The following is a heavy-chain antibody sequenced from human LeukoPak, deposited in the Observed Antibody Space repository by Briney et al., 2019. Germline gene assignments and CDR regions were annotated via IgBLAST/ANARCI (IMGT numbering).Heavy chain of an antibody. CDR2: IKQDGSEK. CDR3: ARDPPQELVGAFDI. V-gene: IGHV3-7*01. Sequence: GGSLRLSCAASGFAFSSYWMSWVRQAPGKGLEWVANIKQDGSEKYYVDSVKGRFTIFRDNAKNSLYLQMNSVRTEDTAVYYCARDPPQELVGAFDIWGQGTMVTVSS. J-gene: IGHJ3*02. CDR1: GFAFSSYW. D-gene: IGHD2-8*02.